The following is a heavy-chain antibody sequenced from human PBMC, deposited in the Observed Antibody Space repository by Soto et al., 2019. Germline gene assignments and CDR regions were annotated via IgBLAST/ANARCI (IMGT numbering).Heavy chain of an antibody. CDR3: ASLIDPPGSC. CDR2: ITYTGVST. V-gene: IGHV3-23*01. D-gene: IGHD3-10*01. Sequence: PGGSLRLSCAASEFSFDDYAMSWVRQAPGKGLEWVSSITYTGVSTYYADSVKGRFTISRDNSRDTLFLQMNSLRAEDTAIYYCASLIDPPGSCWGHGTLVTVSS. J-gene: IGHJ4*01. CDR1: EFSFDDYA.